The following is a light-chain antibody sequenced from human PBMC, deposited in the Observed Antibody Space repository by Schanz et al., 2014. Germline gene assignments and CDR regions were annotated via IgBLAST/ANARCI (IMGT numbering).Light chain of an antibody. CDR2: NTN. J-gene: IGLJ3*02. CDR3: VLYMGNGISV. V-gene: IGLV8-61*01. CDR1: SASVSTAYY. Sequence: QTVVTQEPSFSVSPGGTVTLTCGLSSASVSTAYYPSWYQQTPGQAPRTLIYNTNTRSSGVPDRFSGSILGNKAALTITGAQADDEADYYCVLYMGNGISVFGGGTKLTV.